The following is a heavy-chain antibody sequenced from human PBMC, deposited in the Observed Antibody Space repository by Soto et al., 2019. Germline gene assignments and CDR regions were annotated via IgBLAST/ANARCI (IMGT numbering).Heavy chain of an antibody. CDR3: ARDPYGSGYPDY. CDR1: GFTFSSYA. D-gene: IGHD3-22*01. V-gene: IGHV3-30-3*01. CDR2: ISYDGSNK. Sequence: QVQLVESGGGVVQPGRSLRLSCAASGFTFSSYAMHWVRQAPGKGLEWVAVISYDGSNKYYADSVKGRFTISRDNSKNTLYLQMNSLRAEDTAVYYCARDPYGSGYPDYWGQGTLVTVSS. J-gene: IGHJ4*02.